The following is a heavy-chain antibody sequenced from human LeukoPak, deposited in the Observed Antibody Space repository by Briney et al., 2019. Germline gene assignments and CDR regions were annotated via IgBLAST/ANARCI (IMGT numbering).Heavy chain of an antibody. CDR2: IIPIFGTA. D-gene: IGHD6-13*01. J-gene: IGHJ6*02. Sequence: SVKVSCKASGGTFSSYAISWVRQAPGQGLEWMGGIIPIFGTANYAQKFQGRVTITADESTSTAYMELSSLRSEDTAVYYCARVRAADRYYYYGMGVWGQGTTVTVSS. V-gene: IGHV1-69*01. CDR1: GGTFSSYA. CDR3: ARVRAADRYYYYGMGV.